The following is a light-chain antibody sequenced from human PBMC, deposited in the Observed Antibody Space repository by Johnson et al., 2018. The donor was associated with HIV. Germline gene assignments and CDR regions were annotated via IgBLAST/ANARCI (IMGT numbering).Light chain of an antibody. CDR3: GAWDSSLSAYV. V-gene: IGLV1-51*01. CDR2: DNN. CDR1: SSNIGNSY. Sequence: QPVLTQPPSVSAAPGQKVTISCSGSSSNIGNSYASWYQQLPGTAPKILIHDNNKRPSGIPDRFSGSKSGTSATLGITGLQTGDEADYYCGAWDSSLSAYVFGTGTQVTV. J-gene: IGLJ1*01.